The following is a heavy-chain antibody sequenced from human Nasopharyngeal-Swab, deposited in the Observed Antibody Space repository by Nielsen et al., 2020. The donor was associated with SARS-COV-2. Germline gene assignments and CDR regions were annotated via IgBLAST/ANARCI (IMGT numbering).Heavy chain of an antibody. D-gene: IGHD3-22*01. Sequence: SETLSLTCTVSGGSISSYYWSWIRHPAGKGLEWIGRIYTSGSTNYNPSLKSRVTISVDTSKNQFSLKLSSVTAADTAVYYCAREGDSSGAFDIWGQGTMVTVSS. V-gene: IGHV4-4*07. CDR2: IYTSGST. J-gene: IGHJ3*02. CDR3: AREGDSSGAFDI. CDR1: GGSISSYY.